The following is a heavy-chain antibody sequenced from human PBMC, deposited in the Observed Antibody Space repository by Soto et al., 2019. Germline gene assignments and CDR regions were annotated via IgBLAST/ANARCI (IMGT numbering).Heavy chain of an antibody. D-gene: IGHD2-15*01. V-gene: IGHV4-30-2*01. CDR1: GGSISSGGYS. Sequence: QLQLQESGSGLVKPSQTLSLTCAVSGGSISSGGYSWSWIRQPPGKGLEWIGYIYHSGSTYYNPSLKSRVTISVDRSKNQFSLQLSSVTAADTAVYYCARTYCSGGSCLHDAFDIWGQGTMVTVSS. J-gene: IGHJ3*02. CDR2: IYHSGST. CDR3: ARTYCSGGSCLHDAFDI.